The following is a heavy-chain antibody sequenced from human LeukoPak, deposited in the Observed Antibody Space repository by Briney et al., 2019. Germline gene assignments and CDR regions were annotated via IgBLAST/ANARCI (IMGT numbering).Heavy chain of an antibody. V-gene: IGHV3-30-3*01. Sequence: GGSLILSCAASGFTFSSYAMHWVRQAPGKGLEWVAVISYDGSNKYYADSVKGRLTISRDNAKNMLYLQMNSLRAEDTAVYYCASEYSSSSGHFWGQGTLVTVSS. CDR1: GFTFSSYA. D-gene: IGHD6-6*01. CDR3: ASEYSSSSGHF. J-gene: IGHJ4*02. CDR2: ISYDGSNK.